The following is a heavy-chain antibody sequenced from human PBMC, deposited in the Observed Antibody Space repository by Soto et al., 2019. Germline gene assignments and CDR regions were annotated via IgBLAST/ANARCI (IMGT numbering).Heavy chain of an antibody. D-gene: IGHD3-3*01. CDR3: ATDSNYDVSNCF. CDR2: ILPVSAPP. J-gene: IGHJ4*02. CDR1: GGTLNNYA. V-gene: IGHV1-69*01. Sequence: VQLVQSGAEVKKPGSSVRVSCKASGGTLNNYAINWVRQAPGQGLEWMGGILPVSAPPDYAQKFQGRVSITADHSTSTVYMELSRLKSDDTAVYFCATDSNYDVSNCFWGQGTLVTVSS.